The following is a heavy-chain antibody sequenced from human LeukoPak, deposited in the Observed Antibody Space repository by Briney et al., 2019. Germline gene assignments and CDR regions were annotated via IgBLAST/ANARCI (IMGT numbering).Heavy chain of an antibody. V-gene: IGHV3-15*07. CDR2: IKSKTDGGTT. CDR1: GFTFSNAW. J-gene: IGHJ4*02. CDR3: TTDLGYSSSDFDY. Sequence: GGSLRLSCAASGFTFSNAWMNWVRQAPGKGLERVGRIKSKTDGGTTDYAAPVKGRFTISRDDSKNTLYLQMNSLKTEDTAIYYCTTDLGYSSSDFDYWGQGTLVTVSS. D-gene: IGHD6-13*01.